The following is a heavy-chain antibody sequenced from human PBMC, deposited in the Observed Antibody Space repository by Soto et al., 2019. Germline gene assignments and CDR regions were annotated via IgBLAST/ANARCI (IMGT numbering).Heavy chain of an antibody. CDR2: ILYSGNT. D-gene: IGHD3-10*01. V-gene: IGHV4-30-4*01. CDR1: GGSISSGDQY. Sequence: SETLSLTCTVSGGSISSGDQYWTCIRRPPGKGLEWIGHILYSGNTHYNPSLNSRLTISVYTSKNQFSLKLSSVTAADTALYYCARHSRFRELSFDSWGQGTLVTFSS. J-gene: IGHJ4*02. CDR3: ARHSRFRELSFDS.